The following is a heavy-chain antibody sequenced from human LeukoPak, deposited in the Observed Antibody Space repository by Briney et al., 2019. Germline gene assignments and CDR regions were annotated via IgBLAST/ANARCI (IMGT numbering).Heavy chain of an antibody. CDR3: ARVPEYSSGWYFAYYYYGMDV. V-gene: IGHV1-18*01. CDR1: GGTFSSYA. Sequence: ASVKVSCKASGGTFSSYAISWVRQAPGQGLEWMGWISTYNGNTNYAQKLQGRVTMTTDTSTSTAYMELRSLRSDDTAVYYCARVPEYSSGWYFAYYYYGMDVWGQGTTVTVSS. D-gene: IGHD6-19*01. J-gene: IGHJ6*02. CDR2: ISTYNGNT.